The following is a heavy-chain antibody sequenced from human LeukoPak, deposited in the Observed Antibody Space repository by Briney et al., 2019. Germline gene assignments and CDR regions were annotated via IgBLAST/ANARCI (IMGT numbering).Heavy chain of an antibody. D-gene: IGHD3-22*01. Sequence: SQTLSLTCAISGDSVSSNSAAWNWIRQSPSRGLEWLGRTYYRSKWYNDYAVSVKSRMTINPDTSKNQFSLQLNSVTPEDTAVYYCARDTYYYDSSGYYYSTLFDYWGQGTLVTVSS. CDR2: TYYRSKWYN. J-gene: IGHJ4*02. CDR1: GDSVSSNSAA. V-gene: IGHV6-1*01. CDR3: ARDTYYYDSSGYYYSTLFDY.